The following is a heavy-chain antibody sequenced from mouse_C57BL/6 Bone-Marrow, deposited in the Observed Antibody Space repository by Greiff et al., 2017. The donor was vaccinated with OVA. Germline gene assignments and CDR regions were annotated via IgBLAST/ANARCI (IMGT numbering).Heavy chain of an antibody. CDR2: IYPGDGDT. Sequence: VKLQESGPELVKPGASVKISCKASGYAFSSSWMNWVKQRPGKGLEWIGRIYPGDGDTNYNGKFKGKATLTADKSSSTAYMQLSSLTSEDSAVYFCARGDWEGYFDYWGQGTTLTVSS. CDR3: ARGDWEGYFDY. D-gene: IGHD4-1*01. V-gene: IGHV1-82*01. CDR1: GYAFSSSW. J-gene: IGHJ2*01.